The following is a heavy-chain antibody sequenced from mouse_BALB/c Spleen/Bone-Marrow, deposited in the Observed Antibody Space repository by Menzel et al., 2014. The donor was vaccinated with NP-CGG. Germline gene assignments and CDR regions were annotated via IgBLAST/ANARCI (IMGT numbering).Heavy chain of an antibody. CDR3: AGSTPLAY. V-gene: IGHV1-80*01. Sequence: VQLQQSGAELVRPGSSVKISCKASGYAFSRSWMNWVKQRPGQGLEWIGQIYPGDDDTNYSGKFKGRATLTADKSSGTAYMQLSSLTSEDSAVYFCAGSTPLAYWGQGTLVNVSA. D-gene: IGHD1-1*01. J-gene: IGHJ3*01. CDR2: IYPGDDDT. CDR1: GYAFSRSW.